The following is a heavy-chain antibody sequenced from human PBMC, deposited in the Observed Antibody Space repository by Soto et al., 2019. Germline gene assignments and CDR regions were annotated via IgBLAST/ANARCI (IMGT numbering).Heavy chain of an antibody. D-gene: IGHD1-1*01. CDR1: GVSISRSA. J-gene: IGHJ5*02. CDR2: IAYDGRNR. V-gene: IGHV3-30*04. Sequence: QVQLVESGGGVVQPGRSLRLSCAASGVSISRSAMHCVRLAPGKGLEWVAVIAYDGRNRWYADSAKGRFTISRDNSKNTMYLEMSSMRGEDAAVYYCARDVQAGAYNVNWFAAWGQGTMVTVSS. CDR3: ARDVQAGAYNVNWFAA.